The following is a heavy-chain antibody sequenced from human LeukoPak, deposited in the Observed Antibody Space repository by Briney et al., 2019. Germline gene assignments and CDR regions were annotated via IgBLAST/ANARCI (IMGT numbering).Heavy chain of an antibody. V-gene: IGHV3-21*01. J-gene: IGHJ3*02. D-gene: IGHD4-11*01. CDR1: GFTFSSYS. Sequence: GGSLRLSCAASGFTFSSYSFNWVGQARGKGLEWVSTISSSSNYVYYADSVKGRFTISRDNAKNSLYLQVNSLRAEDTAVYYCARGLPYNDAFDIWGQGTMVTVSS. CDR3: ARGLPYNDAFDI. CDR2: ISSSSNYV.